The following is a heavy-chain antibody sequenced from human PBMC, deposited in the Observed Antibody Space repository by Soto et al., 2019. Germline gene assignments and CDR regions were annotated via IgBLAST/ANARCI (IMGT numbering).Heavy chain of an antibody. D-gene: IGHD1-1*01. J-gene: IGHJ5*02. V-gene: IGHV3-7*01. CDR3: AREGDGYPA. CDR2: IKQDVSEK. Sequence: EVQLVESGGGLVQPGGSLTLSCAASGFTFSRNWMSWVRQAPGKGLEWVANIKQDVSEKYYADAVKGRFTLSRDNVENSLYLQMNSLRAEDTAVYYCAREGDGYPAWGQGTLVTVSS. CDR1: GFTFSRNW.